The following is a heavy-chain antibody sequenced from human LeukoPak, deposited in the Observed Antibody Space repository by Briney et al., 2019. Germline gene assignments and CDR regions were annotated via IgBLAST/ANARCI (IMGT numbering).Heavy chain of an antibody. CDR2: IYYSGST. D-gene: IGHD2-8*01. V-gene: IGHV4-39*07. CDR3: ARAAWTPYCTNGVCYKEIRYYYGMDV. Sequence: SETLSLTCTVSGGSISSSSYYWGWIRQPPGKGLEWIGSIYYSGSTYYNPSLKSRVTISVDTSKNQFSLKLSSVTAADTAVYYCARAAWTPYCTNGVCYKEIRYYYGMDVWGQGTTVTVSS. CDR1: GGSISSSSYY. J-gene: IGHJ6*02.